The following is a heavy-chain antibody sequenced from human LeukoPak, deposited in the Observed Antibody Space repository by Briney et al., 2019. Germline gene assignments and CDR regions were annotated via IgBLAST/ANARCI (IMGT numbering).Heavy chain of an antibody. D-gene: IGHD6-13*01. CDR1: GFTVSSDY. CDR2: IYSGGST. Sequence: SGGSLRLSCAASGFTVSSDYVSWVRQAPGKGLEWVSVIYSGGSTYYADSVKGRFTISRDNSKNTLYLQMNSLRAEDTAVYYCASPSGGSSWSYYYYGMDVWGQGTTVTVSS. V-gene: IGHV3-66*01. J-gene: IGHJ6*02. CDR3: ASPSGGSSWSYYYYGMDV.